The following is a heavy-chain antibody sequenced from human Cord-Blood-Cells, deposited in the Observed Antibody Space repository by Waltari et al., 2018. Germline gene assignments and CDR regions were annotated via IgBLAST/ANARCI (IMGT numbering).Heavy chain of an antibody. CDR2: INHSGST. J-gene: IGHJ4*02. D-gene: IGHD6-19*01. CDR3: ASPSGLYSSGWYCFDY. Sequence: QVQLQQWGAGLLKPSETLSLTCAVYGGSFSGYYWSWIRQPPGKGLEWIGEINHSGSTNYNPSLTSRVTISVGTSENQFSLKLGSVTAADTAVYYCASPSGLYSSGWYCFDYWGQGTLVTVSS. CDR1: GGSFSGYY. V-gene: IGHV4-34*01.